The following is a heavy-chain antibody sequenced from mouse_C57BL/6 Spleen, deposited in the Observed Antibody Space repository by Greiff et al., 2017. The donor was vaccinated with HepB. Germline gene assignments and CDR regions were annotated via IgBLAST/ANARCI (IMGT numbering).Heavy chain of an antibody. J-gene: IGHJ4*01. CDR3: ARSTVVARVYYDYPYYAMDY. CDR2: IDPSDSYT. Sequence: QVQLQQPGAELVRPGTSVKLSCKASGYTFTSYWMHWVKQRPGQGLEWIGVIDPSDSYTNYNQKFKGKATLTVDTSSSTAYMQLSSLTSEDSAVYYCARSTVVARVYYDYPYYAMDYWGQGTSVTVSS. CDR1: GYTFTSYW. V-gene: IGHV1-59*01. D-gene: IGHD1-1*01.